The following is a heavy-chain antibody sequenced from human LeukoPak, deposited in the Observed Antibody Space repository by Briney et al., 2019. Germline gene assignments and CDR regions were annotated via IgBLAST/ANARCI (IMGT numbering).Heavy chain of an antibody. D-gene: IGHD3-10*01. CDR3: ARSPSALWFGEPSNYYYYYYMDV. J-gene: IGHJ6*03. V-gene: IGHV4-59*01. CDR1: GGSISSYY. Sequence: SETLSLTCTVSGGSISSYYWSWIRQPPGKGLEWIGYIYYSGSTNYNPSLKSRVTISVDTSKNQFSLKLSSVTAADTAVYYCARSPSALWFGEPSNYYYYYYMDVWGKGTTVTISS. CDR2: IYYSGST.